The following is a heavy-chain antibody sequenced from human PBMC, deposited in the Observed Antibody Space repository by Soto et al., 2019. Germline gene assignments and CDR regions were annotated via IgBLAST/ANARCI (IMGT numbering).Heavy chain of an antibody. D-gene: IGHD3-3*01. CDR1: GFSLSTSGVG. CDR3: AHRLGYDLWSGYDHFDY. CDR2: IYWNDDK. Sequence: QITLKESGPTLVKPTQTLTLTCTFSGFSLSTSGVGVGWIRQPPGKALEWLALIYWNDDKRYSSSLKSRLTITKDTSKIQVVLTMTNKDPVDTATYYCAHRLGYDLWSGYDHFDYWGQETLVTVSS. V-gene: IGHV2-5*01. J-gene: IGHJ4*02.